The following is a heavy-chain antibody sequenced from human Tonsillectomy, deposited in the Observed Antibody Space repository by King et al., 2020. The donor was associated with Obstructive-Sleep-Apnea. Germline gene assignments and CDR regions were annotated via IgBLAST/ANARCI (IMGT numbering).Heavy chain of an antibody. J-gene: IGHJ4*02. V-gene: IGHV3-48*04. Sequence: VQLVESGGGLVQPGGSLRLSCAASGFTFSSYSMNWVRQAPGKGLEWVSYISSSSSTIYYADSVKGRFTISRDNAKNSLYLQMNSLRAEDTAVYYCARDRDTAMVTGFDYWGQGTLVTVSS. D-gene: IGHD5-18*01. CDR1: GFTFSSYS. CDR2: ISSSSSTI. CDR3: ARDRDTAMVTGFDY.